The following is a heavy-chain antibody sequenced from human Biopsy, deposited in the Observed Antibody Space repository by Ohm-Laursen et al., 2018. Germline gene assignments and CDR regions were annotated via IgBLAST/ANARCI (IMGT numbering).Heavy chain of an antibody. CDR2: ITYRGST. Sequence: SDTLSLTCTVSDGSIDNYHWTWIRQAPGKTLEWIGSITYRGSTYYNPSLKSRVTVSIHTSRNQFSLKLTSVTAADTAVYYCARDNIPYCTSTSCDHFGMDVWGQGTTVTVSS. CDR3: ARDNIPYCTSTSCDHFGMDV. CDR1: DGSIDNYH. V-gene: IGHV4-59*01. D-gene: IGHD2-2*01. J-gene: IGHJ6*02.